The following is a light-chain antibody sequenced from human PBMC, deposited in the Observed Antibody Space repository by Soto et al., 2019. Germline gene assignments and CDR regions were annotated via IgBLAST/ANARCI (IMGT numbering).Light chain of an antibody. V-gene: IGKV1-33*01. CDR1: QDISNY. Sequence: DIQMTQSPSSLSASVGDRVTITCQASQDISNYLNWYQQKPGKAPKLLIYDASNLETGVPSRFSGSGSGTDFTFTISSLQPEAIATYYSPQYDNLPRTFGQGTKLEIK. CDR2: DAS. J-gene: IGKJ2*01. CDR3: PQYDNLPRT.